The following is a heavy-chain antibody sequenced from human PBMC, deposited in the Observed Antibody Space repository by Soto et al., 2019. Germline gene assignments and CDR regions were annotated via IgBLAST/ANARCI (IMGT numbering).Heavy chain of an antibody. J-gene: IGHJ5*02. D-gene: IGHD6-13*01. CDR1: GYTFTSYG. CDR3: ARGLQQQLVLAPHGFDP. V-gene: IGHV1-18*01. CDR2: ISAYNGNT. Sequence: ASVKVSCKASGYTFTSYGISWVRQAPGQGLEWMGWISAYNGNTNYAQKLQGRVTMTTDTSTSTAYMELRSLRSDDTAVYYCARGLQQQLVLAPHGFDPWGQGTMGTVSS.